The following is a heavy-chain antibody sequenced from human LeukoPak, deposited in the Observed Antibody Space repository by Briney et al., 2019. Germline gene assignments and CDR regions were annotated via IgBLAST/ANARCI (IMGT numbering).Heavy chain of an antibody. CDR3: ARSRSASTSGGYDYFDY. V-gene: IGHV3-30*04. J-gene: IGHJ4*02. CDR2: ISYDGSKK. Sequence: GGSLRLSCAASGFTFSSSAMQWVRQAPGKGLEWVAVISYDGSKKYYADSVKGRFTISRDDSKNTLYLQMNSLRGEDTAVYYCARSRSASTSGGYDYFDYWGRGTLVTVSS. D-gene: IGHD6-19*01. CDR1: GFTFSSSA.